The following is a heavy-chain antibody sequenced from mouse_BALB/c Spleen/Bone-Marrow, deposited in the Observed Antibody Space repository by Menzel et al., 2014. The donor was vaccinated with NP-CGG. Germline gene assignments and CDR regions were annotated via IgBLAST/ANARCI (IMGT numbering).Heavy chain of an antibody. CDR1: GFTFSTYW. D-gene: IGHD1-1*01. Sequence: EVQVVESGGGLVQPGGSMKLSCVASGFTFSTYWMSWVRQSPEKGLEWVAEIRLKSDNYATHYAESVKGKFTISRDDSKSRLYLQMNSLRAGDTGIYHCTDGGTTVGFAYWGQGTLVTVSA. CDR2: IRLKSDNYAT. J-gene: IGHJ3*01. V-gene: IGHV6-3*01. CDR3: TDGGTTVGFAY.